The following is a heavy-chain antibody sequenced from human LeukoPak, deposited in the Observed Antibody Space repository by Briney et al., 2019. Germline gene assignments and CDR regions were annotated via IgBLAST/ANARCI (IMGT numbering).Heavy chain of an antibody. CDR1: GYTFTGYY. V-gene: IGHV1-2*02. Sequence: ASVKVSCKASGYTFTGYYMHWVRQAPGQGLEWMGWINPNSGGTNYAQKFQGRVTMTRDTSISTAYKELSSLRSEDTAVYYCARGEYGSGSYHSWGQGTLVTVSS. CDR2: INPNSGGT. D-gene: IGHD3-10*01. J-gene: IGHJ4*02. CDR3: ARGEYGSGSYHS.